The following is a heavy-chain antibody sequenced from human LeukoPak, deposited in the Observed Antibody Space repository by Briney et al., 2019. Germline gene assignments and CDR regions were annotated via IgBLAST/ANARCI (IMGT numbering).Heavy chain of an antibody. J-gene: IGHJ6*03. CDR3: ARGLAYYDFWSGYYTDYYYYMDV. D-gene: IGHD3-3*01. CDR2: ISAYNGNT. CDR1: GYTFTSYG. Sequence: GASVKVSCKASGYTFTSYGISWVRQAPGQGLEWMGWISAYNGNTNYAQKLQGRVTMTTDTSTSTAYMELRSLRSDDTAVYYCARGLAYYDFWSGYYTDYYYYMDVWGKGTTVTVSS. V-gene: IGHV1-18*01.